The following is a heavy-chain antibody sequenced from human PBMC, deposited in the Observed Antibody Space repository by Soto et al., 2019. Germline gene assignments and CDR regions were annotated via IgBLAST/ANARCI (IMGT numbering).Heavy chain of an antibody. J-gene: IGHJ4*02. D-gene: IGHD6-13*01. CDR3: ARDLRSSSSH. CDR2: IYSGGST. Sequence: GGSLRLSCVASGFSVSSNYMSWVRQAPGKGLEWVPVIYSGGSTYYADSVKGRFTISRDNSKNTLYLQMNSLRAEDTAVYYCARDLRSSSSHWGQGTLVTVSS. CDR1: GFSVSSNY. V-gene: IGHV3-66*01.